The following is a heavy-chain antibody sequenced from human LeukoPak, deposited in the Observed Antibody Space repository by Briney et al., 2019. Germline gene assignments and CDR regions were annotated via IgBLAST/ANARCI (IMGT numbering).Heavy chain of an antibody. Sequence: GASVTVSCKASGYTFTSYGISWVRQAPGQGLEWMGWISAYNGNTNYAQKLQGRVTMTTDTSTSTAYMELRSLRSDDTAVYYCARAEEYGSWDYYGMDVWGQGTTVTVSS. V-gene: IGHV1-18*01. CDR3: ARAEEYGSWDYYGMDV. CDR1: GYTFTSYG. J-gene: IGHJ6*02. D-gene: IGHD3-10*01. CDR2: ISAYNGNT.